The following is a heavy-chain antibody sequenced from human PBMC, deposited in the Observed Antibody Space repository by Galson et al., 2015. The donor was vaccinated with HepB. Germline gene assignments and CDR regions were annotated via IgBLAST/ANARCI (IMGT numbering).Heavy chain of an antibody. CDR3: TSGLIAVAGDNIDY. CDR1: EFTFSGSA. Sequence: SLRLSCAAPEFTFSGSAMHWVRQASGKGLEWVGRIRSKTNNYATTYAASVKDRFTISRDDSENTAYLQMNSLKTEDTAVYYCTSGLIAVAGDNIDYWGQGTLVTVSS. J-gene: IGHJ4*02. CDR2: IRSKTNNYAT. D-gene: IGHD6-19*01. V-gene: IGHV3-73*01.